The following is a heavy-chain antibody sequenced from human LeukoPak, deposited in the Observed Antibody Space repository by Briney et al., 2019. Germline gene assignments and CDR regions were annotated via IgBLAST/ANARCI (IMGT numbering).Heavy chain of an antibody. Sequence: KSGGSLRLSCAASGFTVSSYAMSWVRQAPGKGLEWVSAISGSGGSTYYPDSVKGRFAISRDNSKNTLYLEMNSLRAEDTAVYYCAKDLYCYEHWGQGTLVTVSS. J-gene: IGHJ4*02. CDR1: GFTVSSYA. V-gene: IGHV3-23*01. CDR3: AKDLYCYEH. CDR2: ISGSGGST. D-gene: IGHD3-22*01.